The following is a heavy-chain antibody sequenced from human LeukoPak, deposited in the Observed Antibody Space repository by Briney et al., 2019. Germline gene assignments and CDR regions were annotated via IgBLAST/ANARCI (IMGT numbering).Heavy chain of an antibody. CDR3: ARKAVWFGELLGNYYYGMDV. Sequence: ASVKVSCKASGYTFTSYDINWVRQATGQGLEWMGWMNPNSGNTGYAQKFQGRVTMTRNTSISTAYMELSSLRSEDTAVYYCARKAVWFGELLGNYYYGMDVWGQGTTVTVSS. J-gene: IGHJ6*02. CDR1: GYTFTSYD. CDR2: MNPNSGNT. V-gene: IGHV1-8*01. D-gene: IGHD3-10*01.